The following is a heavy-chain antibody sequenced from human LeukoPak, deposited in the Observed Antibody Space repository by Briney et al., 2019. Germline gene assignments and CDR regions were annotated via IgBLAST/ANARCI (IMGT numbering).Heavy chain of an antibody. CDR3: ARESGWGLPHAFDF. CDR1: GFTFSSYG. CDR2: ISYDGRNK. J-gene: IGHJ3*01. Sequence: PGRSLRLSCAASGFTFSSYGMHWVRQAPGKGLEWVAVISYDGRNKYYADSVKGRFTISRDNSKNTLYLQMNSLRAEDTAVYYCARESGWGLPHAFDFWGQGTMVTVSS. D-gene: IGHD3-3*01. V-gene: IGHV3-30*03.